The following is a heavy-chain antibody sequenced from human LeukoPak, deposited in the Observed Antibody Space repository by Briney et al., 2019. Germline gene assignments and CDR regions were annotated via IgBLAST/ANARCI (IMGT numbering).Heavy chain of an antibody. J-gene: IGHJ5*02. CDR3: ARGLLSSDPKFDP. Sequence: SETLSLTCSVSGYSISSAYYWGWIRQPPGKGLEWIGTMYHSGSTNYNPSLKSRVTISVDTSKNQFSLKLTSVTAADTAVYYCARGLLSSDPKFDPRGQGILVTVSS. D-gene: IGHD2/OR15-2a*01. CDR1: GYSISSAYY. CDR2: MYHSGST. V-gene: IGHV4-38-2*02.